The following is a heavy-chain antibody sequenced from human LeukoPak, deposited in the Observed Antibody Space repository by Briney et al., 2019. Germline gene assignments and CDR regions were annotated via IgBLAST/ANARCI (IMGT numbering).Heavy chain of an antibody. CDR2: IYYSGST. Sequence: KSSETLSLTCTVSGGSISSYYWSWIRQPPGKGLEWIGYIYYSGSTNYNPSLKSRVTISVDTSKNQFSLKLSSVTAADTAVYYCARHSKNIDYFDYWGQGTLVTVSS. V-gene: IGHV4-59*08. CDR1: GGSISSYY. J-gene: IGHJ4*02. CDR3: ARHSKNIDYFDY. D-gene: IGHD2/OR15-2a*01.